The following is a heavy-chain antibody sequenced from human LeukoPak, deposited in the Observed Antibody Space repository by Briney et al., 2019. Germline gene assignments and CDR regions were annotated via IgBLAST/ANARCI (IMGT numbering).Heavy chain of an antibody. CDR3: ARGSVAAATLGLYYYYGMDV. J-gene: IGHJ6*02. CDR2: IYYSGST. V-gene: IGHV4-59*01. CDR1: GGSISSYY. D-gene: IGHD2-15*01. Sequence: SGTLSLTCTVSGGSISSYYWSWIRQPPGKGLEWIGYIYYSGSTNYNPSLKSRVTISVDTSKNQFSLKLSSVTAADTAVYYCARGSVAAATLGLYYYYGMDVWGQGTTVTVSS.